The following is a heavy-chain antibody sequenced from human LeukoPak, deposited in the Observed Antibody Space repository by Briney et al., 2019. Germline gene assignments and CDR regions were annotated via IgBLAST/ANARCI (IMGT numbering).Heavy chain of an antibody. V-gene: IGHV3-23*01. Sequence: GGSLRLSCAASGFTFNSYAMSWVRQAPGKGLEWVSAISGGGGSTYHTDSVKGRFTISRDNSKNTLYLQMNSLRAEDTAVYYCAKDRGYYYDSSGYYYFDYWGQGTLVTVSS. CDR2: ISGGGGST. J-gene: IGHJ4*02. CDR1: GFTFNSYA. CDR3: AKDRGYYYDSSGYYYFDY. D-gene: IGHD3-22*01.